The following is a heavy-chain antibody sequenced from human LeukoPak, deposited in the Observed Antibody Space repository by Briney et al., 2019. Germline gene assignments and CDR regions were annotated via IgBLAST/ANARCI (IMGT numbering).Heavy chain of an antibody. CDR1: GGSISSSSYY. CDR3: ARDVTQWLRPFDY. CDR2: IYYSGST. J-gene: IGHJ4*02. V-gene: IGHV4-39*07. D-gene: IGHD5-12*01. Sequence: SETLSLTCTVSGGSISSSSYYWGWIRQPPGKGLEWIGSIYYSGSTYYNPSLKSRVTISVDTSKNQFSLKLSSVTAADTAVYYCARDVTQWLRPFDYWGQGTLVTVSS.